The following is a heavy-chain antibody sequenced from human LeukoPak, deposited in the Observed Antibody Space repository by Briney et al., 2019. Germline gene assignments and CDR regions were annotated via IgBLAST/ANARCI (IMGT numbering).Heavy chain of an antibody. V-gene: IGHV3-49*04. CDR3: TRDQTPYY. CDR1: GFAFSTYS. Sequence: PGGSLRLSCAASGFAFSTYSMIWVRQAPGKGLEWVGFIRSKIYGGTPEYAASVKGRFTISRDDSKGIVYLQMNSLKTEDTAVYYCTRDQTPYYWGQGTLVTVSS. J-gene: IGHJ4*02. CDR2: IRSKIYGGTP.